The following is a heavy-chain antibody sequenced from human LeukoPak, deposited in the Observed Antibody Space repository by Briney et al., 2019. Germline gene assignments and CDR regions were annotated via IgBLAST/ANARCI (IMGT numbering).Heavy chain of an antibody. CDR3: ARNNWGIDY. V-gene: IGHV3-74*01. J-gene: IGHJ4*02. CDR1: GFTFSRHW. D-gene: IGHD7-27*01. CDR2: IDTDGSNT. Sequence: GPLRLSCAASGFTFSRHWMHWVRQAPGKGPVWVSRIDTDGSNTGYADSVKGRFTISRDNAKNTLYLQMNSLRAEDTAVYYCARNNWGIDYWGQGTLVTVSS.